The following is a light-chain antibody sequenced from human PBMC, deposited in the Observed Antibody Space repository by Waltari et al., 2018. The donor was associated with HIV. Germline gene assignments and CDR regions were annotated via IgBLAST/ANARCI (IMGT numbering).Light chain of an antibody. V-gene: IGLV2-8*01. CDR2: EVS. J-gene: IGLJ3*02. Sequence: QSALTQPPSASGSPGQSVPISCTGPSSDVGGYNYVSWYQQHPGKAQKLMIYEVSKRPSGVPDRFSGSKSGNTASLTVSGLQAEDEADYYCSSYAGSNNLWVFGGGTKLTVL. CDR1: SSDVGGYNY. CDR3: SSYAGSNNLWV.